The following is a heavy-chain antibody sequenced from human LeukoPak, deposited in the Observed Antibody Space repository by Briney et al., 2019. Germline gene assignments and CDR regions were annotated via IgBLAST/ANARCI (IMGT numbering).Heavy chain of an antibody. V-gene: IGHV4-34*01. Sequence: KPSETLSLTCAVYGGSFSGYYWSWIRQPPGKGLEWIGEINHSGGTNYNPSLKSRVTISVDTSKNQFSLKLSSVTAADTAVYYCARAGYSYGYGYWGQGTLVTVSS. CDR3: ARAGYSYGYGY. CDR2: INHSGGT. J-gene: IGHJ4*02. D-gene: IGHD5-18*01. CDR1: GGSFSGYY.